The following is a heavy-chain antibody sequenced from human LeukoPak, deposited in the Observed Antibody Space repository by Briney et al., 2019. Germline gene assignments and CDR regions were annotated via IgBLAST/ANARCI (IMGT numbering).Heavy chain of an antibody. CDR2: IYYSGST. Sequence: SETLSLTCTVSGGSISSSSYYWGWIRQPPGKGLEWIGSIYYSGSTYYNPSLKSRVTISVDTSKNHFSLKLRSVTAADTAVYYCARGDSSGWYFDYWGQGTLVTVSS. CDR3: ARGDSSGWYFDY. V-gene: IGHV4-39*02. CDR1: GGSISSSSYY. D-gene: IGHD6-19*01. J-gene: IGHJ4*02.